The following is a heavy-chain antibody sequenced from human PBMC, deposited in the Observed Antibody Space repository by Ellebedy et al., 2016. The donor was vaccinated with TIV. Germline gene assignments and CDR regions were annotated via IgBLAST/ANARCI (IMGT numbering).Heavy chain of an antibody. CDR1: GFTFSSYS. CDR3: AKDHPAFYDFWSGGSGMDV. Sequence: GESLKISCAASGFTFSSYSMNWVRQAPGKGLEWVAVIWYDGSNKYYADSVKGRFTISRDNSKNTLYLQMNSLRAEDTAVYYCAKDHPAFYDFWSGGSGMDVWGQGTTVTVSS. V-gene: IGHV3-30*02. D-gene: IGHD3-3*01. CDR2: IWYDGSNK. J-gene: IGHJ6*02.